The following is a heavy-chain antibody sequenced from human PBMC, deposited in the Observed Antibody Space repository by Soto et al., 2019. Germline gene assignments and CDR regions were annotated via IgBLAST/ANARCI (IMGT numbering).Heavy chain of an antibody. Sequence: SCAACGTTISRYAMSWVHQGPRMGLEWVSTITGTGGTTYYADSVKGRFTISRDNSKNTLYLQMNSLRAEDTAVYYCAKANLFCSSTSCYDYWGQGTLVTVSS. D-gene: IGHD2-2*01. CDR3: AKANLFCSSTSCYDY. CDR2: ITGTGGTT. CDR1: GTTISRYA. J-gene: IGHJ4*02. V-gene: IGHV3-23*01.